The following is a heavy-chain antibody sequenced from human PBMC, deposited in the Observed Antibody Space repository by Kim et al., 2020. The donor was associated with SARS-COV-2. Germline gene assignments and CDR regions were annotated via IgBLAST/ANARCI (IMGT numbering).Heavy chain of an antibody. Sequence: ADSVKGRFTISRDNAKTSLYLQMNSLRAEDTAVYYCARDLVVTAHFGMDVWGQGTTVTVSS. CDR3: ARDLVVTAHFGMDV. V-gene: IGHV3-21*01. D-gene: IGHD2-21*02. J-gene: IGHJ6*02.